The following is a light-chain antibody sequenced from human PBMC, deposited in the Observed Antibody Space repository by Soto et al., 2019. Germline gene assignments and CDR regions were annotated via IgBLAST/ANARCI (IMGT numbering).Light chain of an antibody. Sequence: EIVMTQSPAALSVSPWERATLSCRASQSVSSNLAWYQQKPGQAPSLLIYDISARATGIPTRFSGSGSGTEFTLTISSLRSEDFAVYYCQQYNDWPLTFGGGTKVDIK. CDR3: QQYNDWPLT. CDR1: QSVSSN. J-gene: IGKJ4*01. V-gene: IGKV3D-15*01. CDR2: DIS.